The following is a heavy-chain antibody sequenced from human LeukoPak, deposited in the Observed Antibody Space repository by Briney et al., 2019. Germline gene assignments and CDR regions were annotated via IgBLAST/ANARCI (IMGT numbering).Heavy chain of an antibody. CDR3: AKRGVVIRVILVGFHKEAYYFDS. CDR1: GFTFRSYA. CDR2: ISGSGGST. D-gene: IGHD3-22*01. V-gene: IGHV3-23*01. J-gene: IGHJ4*02. Sequence: GGSLRLSCAASGFTFRSYAMSWVRQAPGKGLEWVSGISGSGGSTYYADSVKGRFTISRDNSKNTLYLQMNSLRAEDTAVYFCAKRGVVIRVILVGFHKEAYYFDSWGQGALVTVSS.